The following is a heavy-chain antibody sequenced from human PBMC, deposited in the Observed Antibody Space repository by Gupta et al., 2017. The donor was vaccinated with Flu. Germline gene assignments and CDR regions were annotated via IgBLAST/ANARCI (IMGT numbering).Heavy chain of an antibody. D-gene: IGHD2-2*01. CDR2: SYYSGST. CDR1: GGSISSYY. J-gene: IGHJ4*02. Sequence: QVQLQESGPGLVKPSETLSLTCTVSGGSISSYYWSWIRPAPGKRLEWIRNSYYSGSTNYNPSLKSRVTISVDTSKNQFSLKLTSVTAADTAVYYCARRVGDGYFDYLGQGTLVTLSS. V-gene: IGHV4-59*08. CDR3: ARRVGDGYFDY.